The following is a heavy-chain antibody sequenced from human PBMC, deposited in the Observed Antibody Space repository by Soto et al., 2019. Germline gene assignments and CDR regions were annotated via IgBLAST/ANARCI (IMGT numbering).Heavy chain of an antibody. CDR1: GGTFSSQT. J-gene: IGHJ4*02. Sequence: QVQLVQSGAEVKKPGSSVKVSCKASGGTFSSQTISWVRQAPGQGLEWMGGIIPILTIATYAEKFQGRVTITAEKSTTTAYMELSSLTSEDTAVYYCARPKRDGCNQGFDYWGQGTLVTVSS. D-gene: IGHD6-19*01. CDR2: IIPILTIA. V-gene: IGHV1-69*02. CDR3: ARPKRDGCNQGFDY.